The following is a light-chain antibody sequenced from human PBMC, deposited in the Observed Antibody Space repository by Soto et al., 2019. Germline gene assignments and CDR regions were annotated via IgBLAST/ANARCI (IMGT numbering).Light chain of an antibody. CDR3: LQYGSSPYT. V-gene: IGKV3-20*01. CDR1: QSVSSSY. J-gene: IGKJ2*01. Sequence: EIVLTQSPGTLSLSPGERATLSCRASQSVSSSYLAWYQQKPGQAPRPLIYGASSRAPGIPDRFSGSGSGTDFSLTISRVEPEDFAVYYCLQYGSSPYTFGQGTKREIK. CDR2: GAS.